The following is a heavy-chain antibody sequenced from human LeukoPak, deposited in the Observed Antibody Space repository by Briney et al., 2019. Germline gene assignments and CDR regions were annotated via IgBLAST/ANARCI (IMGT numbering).Heavy chain of an antibody. D-gene: IGHD3-10*01. CDR3: AKDRGSRLIDY. CDR1: GFTFSSYG. J-gene: IGHJ4*02. Sequence: GGSLRLSCAASGFTFSSYGMSWVRQAPGKGLEWVSAISTSGGSTYYADSVKGRFTISRDNSKNTLSLQMNSLRAEDTAVYYCAKDRGSRLIDYWGQGTLVTVSS. V-gene: IGHV3-23*01. CDR2: ISTSGGST.